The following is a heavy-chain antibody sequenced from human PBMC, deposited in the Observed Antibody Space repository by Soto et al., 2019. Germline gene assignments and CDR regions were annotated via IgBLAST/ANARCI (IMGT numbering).Heavy chain of an antibody. D-gene: IGHD5-12*01. V-gene: IGHV3-21*01. CDR3: ARDAGAYDTTPDY. J-gene: IGHJ4*02. CDR2: VGIKSDYT. CDR1: GFTFSSHP. Sequence: GGSLRLSCAASGFTFSSHPMNWVRQAAGKGLEWVATVGIKSDYTYYADAVRGRLTVSRDNAKNSLFLDMNSLRAEDTAVYYCARDAGAYDTTPDYWGQGTLVTVSS.